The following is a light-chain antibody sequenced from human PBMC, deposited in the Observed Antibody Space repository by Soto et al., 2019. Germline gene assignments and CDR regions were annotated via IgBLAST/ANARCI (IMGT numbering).Light chain of an antibody. CDR3: QQYGSSPPIT. J-gene: IGKJ5*01. V-gene: IGKV3-15*01. CDR1: QSVSSN. CDR2: GAS. Sequence: EIVITQSPATLSVSPGERATLSFRASQSVSSNLAWYQQKPGQAPRLLIYGASTRATGIPARFSGSGSGTEFTLTISRLEPEDFAVYYCQQYGSSPPITFGQGTRLEI.